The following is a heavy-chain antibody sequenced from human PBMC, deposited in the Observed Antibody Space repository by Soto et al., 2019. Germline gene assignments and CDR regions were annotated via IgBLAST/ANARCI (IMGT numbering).Heavy chain of an antibody. CDR3: AKFQYSSSWYWFDP. CDR1: GFTFSSYA. Sequence: GGSLRLSCAASGFTFSSYAMSWFRQAPGKGLEWVSAISGSGGSTYYADSVKGRFTISRDNSKNTLYLQMNSLRAEDTAVYYCAKFQYSSSWYWFDPWGQGTLVTVSS. CDR2: ISGSGGST. V-gene: IGHV3-23*01. D-gene: IGHD6-13*01. J-gene: IGHJ5*02.